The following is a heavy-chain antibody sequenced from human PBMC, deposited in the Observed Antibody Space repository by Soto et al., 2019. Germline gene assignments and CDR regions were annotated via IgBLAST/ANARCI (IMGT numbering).Heavy chain of an antibody. CDR3: ARDRRYSSSSPLEYYYYGMDV. Sequence: GGSLRLSCAASGFTLSSYAMHWVRQAPGKGLEWVAVISYDGSNKYYADSVKGRFTISRDNSKNTLYLQMNSLRAEDTAVYYCARDRRYSSSSPLEYYYYGMDVWGQGTTVTV. J-gene: IGHJ6*02. CDR1: GFTLSSYA. CDR2: ISYDGSNK. V-gene: IGHV3-30-3*01. D-gene: IGHD6-6*01.